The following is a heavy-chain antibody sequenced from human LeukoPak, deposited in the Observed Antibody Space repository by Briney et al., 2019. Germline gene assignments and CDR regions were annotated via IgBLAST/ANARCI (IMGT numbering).Heavy chain of an antibody. Sequence: GRSLRLSCAASGFTVSNTDFVWVRQAPGKGLEWVSFIYGADTTYYADSVKGRFTISRDSSKNTLYLQMNSLRVEDTAVYFCARDGGSGTYYLNYYYYGMDVWGQGTTVTVSS. V-gene: IGHV3-66*01. CDR2: IYGADTT. CDR3: ARDGGSGTYYLNYYYYGMDV. J-gene: IGHJ6*02. CDR1: GFTVSNTD. D-gene: IGHD3-10*01.